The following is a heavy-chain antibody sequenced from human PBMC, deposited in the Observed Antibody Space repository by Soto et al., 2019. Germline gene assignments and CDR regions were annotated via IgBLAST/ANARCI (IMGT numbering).Heavy chain of an antibody. Sequence: LSLTCTVSGSSISSTRYYWGWIRQPPGKGLEWIGTTYYTGSTYYNPSLKSRVTISVDMSKNQFSLKVRSVTAADTAVYYCVSGPGTTADYWGQGTLVTVSS. V-gene: IGHV4-39*01. CDR3: VSGPGTTADY. J-gene: IGHJ4*02. CDR1: GSSISSTRYY. CDR2: TYYTGST. D-gene: IGHD1-1*01.